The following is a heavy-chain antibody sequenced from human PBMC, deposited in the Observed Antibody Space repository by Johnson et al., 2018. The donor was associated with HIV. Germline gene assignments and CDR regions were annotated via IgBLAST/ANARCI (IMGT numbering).Heavy chain of an antibody. CDR3: AKAGEVVDDEWTFFDI. D-gene: IGHD2-15*01. CDR2: INQDESAK. J-gene: IGHJ3*02. Sequence: VQLVESGGGLVQPGGSLRLSCAASGFTFSDYWMSWVRQAPGKGLEWVANINQDESAKYHGDAVKGRFPISRDNGKDSVYLQMNSLTTEDTAVYYCAKAGEVVDDEWTFFDIWGQGTMVTVSS. V-gene: IGHV3-7*01. CDR1: GFTFSDYW.